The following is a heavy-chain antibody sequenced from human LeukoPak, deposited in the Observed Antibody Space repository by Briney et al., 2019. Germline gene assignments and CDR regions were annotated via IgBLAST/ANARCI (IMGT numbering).Heavy chain of an antibody. CDR1: GFTFSSYA. CDR3: AKVDYYGSGSYYRGTDNWFDP. V-gene: IGHV3-23*01. D-gene: IGHD3-10*01. Sequence: GGSLRLSCAASGFTFSSYAMSWVRQAPGKGLEWVSAISGSGGSTYYADSVKGRFTISRNNSKNTLYLQMNSLRAEETAVYYCAKVDYYGSGSYYRGTDNWFDPWGQGTLVTVSS. CDR2: ISGSGGST. J-gene: IGHJ5*02.